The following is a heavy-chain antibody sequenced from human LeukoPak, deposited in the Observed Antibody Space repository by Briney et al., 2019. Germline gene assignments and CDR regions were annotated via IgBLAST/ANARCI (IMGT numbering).Heavy chain of an antibody. CDR1: GFTFSNYW. D-gene: IGHD3-3*01. CDR2: IRQDGGER. J-gene: IGHJ5*02. Sequence: GGSLRLSCAASGFTFSNYWMNWVRQAPGKGLEWVANIRQDGGERYYVDSVTGRFIISRDNAKNSLYLQMNSLRAEDTAVYYCARGPPTGTIFGVVITDWFDPWGQGTLVTVSS. CDR3: ARGPPTGTIFGVVITDWFDP. V-gene: IGHV3-7*01.